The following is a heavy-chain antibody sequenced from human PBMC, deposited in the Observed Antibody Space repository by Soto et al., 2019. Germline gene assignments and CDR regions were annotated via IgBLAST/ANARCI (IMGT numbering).Heavy chain of an antibody. J-gene: IGHJ5*02. V-gene: IGHV4-34*01. CDR3: ARGHRRGIFGVPPNWFDP. Sequence: PSETLSLTCAVYGGSFRGYYWRWIRQPPGKGLEWIGEINHSGSTNYNPSLKSRVTISVDTSKNQFSLKLSSVTAADTAVYYCARGHRRGIFGVPPNWFDPWGQGTLVTVSS. D-gene: IGHD3-3*01. CDR2: INHSGST. CDR1: GGSFRGYY.